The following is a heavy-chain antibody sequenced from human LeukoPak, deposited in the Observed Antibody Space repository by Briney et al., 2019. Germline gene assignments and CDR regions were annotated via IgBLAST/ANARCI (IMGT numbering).Heavy chain of an antibody. Sequence: SETLSLTCTVSGGSISSYYWSWIRQPPGKGLEWIGYIYYSGSTNYNPSLKSRVTISVDTSKNQFSLKLSSVTAADTAVYYCARDPGITGTTSFSDYWGQGTLVTVSS. J-gene: IGHJ4*02. CDR2: IYYSGST. CDR1: GGSISSYY. CDR3: ARDPGITGTTSFSDY. D-gene: IGHD1-7*01. V-gene: IGHV4-59*12.